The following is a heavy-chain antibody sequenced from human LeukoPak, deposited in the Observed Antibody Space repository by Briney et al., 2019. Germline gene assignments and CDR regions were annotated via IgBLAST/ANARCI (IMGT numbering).Heavy chain of an antibody. V-gene: IGHV4-59*01. J-gene: IGHJ3*02. CDR2: IYYSGST. CDR1: GGSISSYY. D-gene: IGHD1-7*01. Sequence: PSETLSLTCTVSGGSISSYYWSWIRQPPGKGLEWIGYIYYSGSTNYNPSLKSRVTISVDTSKNQFSLKLSSVTAADTAVYYCARWHNWNYRSAFDIWGQGTMVTVSP. CDR3: ARWHNWNYRSAFDI.